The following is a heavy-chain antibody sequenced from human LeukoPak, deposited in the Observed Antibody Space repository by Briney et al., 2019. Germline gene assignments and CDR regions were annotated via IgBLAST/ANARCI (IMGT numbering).Heavy chain of an antibody. D-gene: IGHD4-11*01. J-gene: IGHJ4*02. CDR3: ARVVMRHVPRPIQYSNYDY. CDR1: GYTFTSYA. CDR2: IIPIFGTA. V-gene: IGHV1-69*13. Sequence: ASVKVSCKASGYTFTSYAMHWVRQAPGQGLEWMGGIIPIFGTANYAQKFQGRVTITADESTSTAYMELSSLRSEDTAVYYCARVVMRHVPRPIQYSNYDYWGQGTLVTVSS.